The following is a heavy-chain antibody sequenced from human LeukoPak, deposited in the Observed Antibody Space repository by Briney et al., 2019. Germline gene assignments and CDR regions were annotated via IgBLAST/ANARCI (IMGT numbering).Heavy chain of an antibody. CDR3: EXXXXXXXXAXXGXIDY. Sequence: XXXXYTFTSYDINWVRQATGQGLEWMGGIIPIFGTANYAQKFQGRVTITADESTSTAYMELSSLRSEDTAVYYCEXXXXXXXXAXXGXIDYWGXGXLVTVSS. CDR1: XYTFTSYD. J-gene: IGHJ4*02. CDR2: IIPIFGTA. V-gene: IGHV1-69*01.